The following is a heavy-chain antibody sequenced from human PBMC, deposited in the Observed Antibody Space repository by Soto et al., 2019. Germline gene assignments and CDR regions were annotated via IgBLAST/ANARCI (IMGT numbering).Heavy chain of an antibody. CDR2: ISYDGSNK. D-gene: IGHD6-13*01. Sequence: QVQLVESGGGVVQPGRSLRLSCAASGFTFSSYAMHWVRQAPGKGLEWVAVISYDGSNKYYADSVKGRFTISRDNSKNTLYLQMNSLRAEDTAGYYCARSIAAAGPYYYYGMDVWGQGTTVTVSS. J-gene: IGHJ6*02. CDR1: GFTFSSYA. CDR3: ARSIAAAGPYYYYGMDV. V-gene: IGHV3-30-3*01.